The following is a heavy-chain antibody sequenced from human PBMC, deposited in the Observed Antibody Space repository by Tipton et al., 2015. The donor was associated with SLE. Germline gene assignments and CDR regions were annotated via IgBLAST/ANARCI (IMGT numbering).Heavy chain of an antibody. CDR1: GDSISGSNW. CDR3: ARDSFCGDECYTNFDY. D-gene: IGHD2-21*01. J-gene: IGHJ4*02. Sequence: TLSLTCAVSGDSISGSNWWSWVRQSPGKGLEWIGDILHTGSTTNYNPSLKSRVTISIDTSNNQFSLELNSVTAADTAVYYCARDSFCGDECYTNFDYWGRGTLVTVSS. CDR2: ILHTGSTT. V-gene: IGHV4-4*02.